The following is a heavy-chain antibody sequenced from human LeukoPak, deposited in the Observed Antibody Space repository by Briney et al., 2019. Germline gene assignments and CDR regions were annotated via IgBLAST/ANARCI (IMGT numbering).Heavy chain of an antibody. CDR2: IGPTGTDR. J-gene: IGHJ4*02. CDR3: ATETIGRHYDY. CDR1: GFTFSSCG. Sequence: GGSLRLSCAASGFTFSSCGFNWVRQAPGKGLEWVSSIGPTGTDRYYADSVRGRFTISRDNAKNSMYLQMDILRDEDTAVYYCATETIGRHYDYWGQGTLLTVSS. D-gene: IGHD1-14*01. V-gene: IGHV3-21*01.